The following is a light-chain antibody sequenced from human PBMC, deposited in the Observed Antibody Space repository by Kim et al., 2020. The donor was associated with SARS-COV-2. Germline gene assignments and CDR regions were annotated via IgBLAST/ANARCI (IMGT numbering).Light chain of an antibody. Sequence: QSALTQPASVSGSPGQSITISCTGTSSHVGGYNYVSWYQQHPGKAPKLMIYDVSNRPSGVSNRFSGSKSGNTASLTISGLQAEDEADYYCSSYTSSSTWVFGGGTQLTVL. CDR3: SSYTSSSTWV. V-gene: IGLV2-14*03. CDR2: DVS. CDR1: SSHVGGYNY. J-gene: IGLJ3*02.